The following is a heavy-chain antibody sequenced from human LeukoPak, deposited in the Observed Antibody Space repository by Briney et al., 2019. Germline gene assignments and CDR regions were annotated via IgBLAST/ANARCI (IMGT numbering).Heavy chain of an antibody. CDR3: ARIQTRLTQWLACDAFDI. CDR1: GFTFSSYT. D-gene: IGHD6-19*01. CDR2: ISYDGSNK. Sequence: GGSLRLSCAASGFTFSSYTMHWVRHAPGKGLEWVAVISYDGSNKYYADSVKARFTISRDNSKNTLYLQMNSLRAEGTAVYYCARIQTRLTQWLACDAFDIWGQGTMVTVSS. V-gene: IGHV3-30*04. J-gene: IGHJ3*02.